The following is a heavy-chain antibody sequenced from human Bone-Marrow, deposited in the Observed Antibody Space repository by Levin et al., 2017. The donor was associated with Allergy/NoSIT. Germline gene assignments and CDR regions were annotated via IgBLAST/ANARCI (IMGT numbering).Heavy chain of an antibody. V-gene: IGHV1-69*13. Sequence: SVKVSCKASGGSFSTYAISWVRQAPGQGLEWMGGIIPVSGTPKYARKFQGGVTITADESTRTAYMELSSLKSEDTAVYYCARVRYCSGGSCSGTDAFDLWGQGTRVTVSS. J-gene: IGHJ3*01. CDR3: ARVRYCSGGSCSGTDAFDL. D-gene: IGHD2-15*01. CDR2: IIPVSGTP. CDR1: GGSFSTYA.